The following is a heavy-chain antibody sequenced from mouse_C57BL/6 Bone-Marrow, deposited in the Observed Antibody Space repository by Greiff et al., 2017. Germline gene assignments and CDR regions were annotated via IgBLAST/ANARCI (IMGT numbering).Heavy chain of an antibody. CDR2: IYPGDGDT. J-gene: IGHJ1*03. CDR1: GYAFSSSW. V-gene: IGHV1-82*01. Sequence: QVQLQQSGPELVKPGASVKISCKASGYAFSSSWMNWVKQRPGKGLEWIGRIYPGDGDTNYNGKFKGKATLTADKSSSTAYMQLSSLTSEDSAVYFCARGGYWYFDVWGTGTTGTVSS. CDR3: ARGGYWYFDV.